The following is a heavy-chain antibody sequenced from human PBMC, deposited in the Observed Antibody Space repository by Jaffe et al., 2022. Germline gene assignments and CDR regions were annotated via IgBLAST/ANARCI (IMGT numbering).Heavy chain of an antibody. CDR2: INTSGGST. Sequence: QLQLVQSGAEVKKPGASVKVSCKASGYSFTSYSIHWVRQAPGQGLEWMGIINTSGGSTSYAQKFQGRVTMTRDTSTSTVYMELSSLRSEDTAVYYCARDSATMRVPSCFDYWGQGTLVTVSS. D-gene: IGHD3-22*01. CDR1: GYSFTSYS. V-gene: IGHV1-46*01. CDR3: ARDSATMRVPSCFDY. J-gene: IGHJ4*02.